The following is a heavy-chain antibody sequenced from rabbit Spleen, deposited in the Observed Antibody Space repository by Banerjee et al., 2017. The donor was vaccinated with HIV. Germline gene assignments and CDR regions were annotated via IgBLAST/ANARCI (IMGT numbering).Heavy chain of an antibody. D-gene: IGHD6-1*01. V-gene: IGHV1S45*01. J-gene: IGHJ3*01. CDR3: ARSRYYYDGGVPYTYAFSRLDL. CDR2: IYAGSSGST. CDR1: GFSFSSSYW. Sequence: QEQLEESGGDLVKPEGSLTLTCTASGFSFSSSYWICWVRQAPGKGLEWIACIYAGSSGSTYYASWAKGRFTISKTSSTTVTLQMTSLTAADTATYFCARSRYYYDGGVPYTYAFSRLDLWGQGTLVTVS.